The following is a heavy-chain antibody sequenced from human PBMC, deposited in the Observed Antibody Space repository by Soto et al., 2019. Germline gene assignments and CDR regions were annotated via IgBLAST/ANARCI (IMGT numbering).Heavy chain of an antibody. CDR1: GFTFSYYG. CDR2: VSSDGSNL. J-gene: IGHJ4*02. V-gene: IGHV3-30*18. CDR3: AKAGYGSGSYYTLSFDY. Sequence: PGGSLRLSCAASGFTFSYYGMHWVRQAPGKGLECVALVSSDGSNLFYADSVKGRFTISRDNSKNTVYLQMNSLRAEDTAVYYCAKAGYGSGSYYTLSFDYWGQGSLVTVSS. D-gene: IGHD3-10*01.